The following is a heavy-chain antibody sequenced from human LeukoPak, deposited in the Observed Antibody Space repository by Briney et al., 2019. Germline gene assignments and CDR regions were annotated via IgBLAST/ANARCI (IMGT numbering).Heavy chain of an antibody. CDR1: GFTFSSYA. Sequence: PGGSLRLSCAASGFTFSSYAMHWVRQAPGKGLEWVAVISYDGSNKYYADSVKGRFTISRDNSKNTLYLQMNSLRAEDTAVYYCARDFYYDSSDQSGVDYWGQGILVTVSS. D-gene: IGHD3-22*01. V-gene: IGHV3-30*01. CDR2: ISYDGSNK. J-gene: IGHJ4*02. CDR3: ARDFYYDSSDQSGVDY.